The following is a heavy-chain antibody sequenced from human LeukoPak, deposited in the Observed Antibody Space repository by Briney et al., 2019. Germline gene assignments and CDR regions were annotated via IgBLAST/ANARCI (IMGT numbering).Heavy chain of an antibody. Sequence: PSETLSLTCAVFGGSFSAYSWNWIRQSPGKGLEWIGESNHSGSTINNPSLKSRVTISVDMSKNQFSLKLSFVTAADTAVYYCALRPRGVRRLDYWGQGTLVTVSS. CDR2: SNHSGST. CDR1: GGSFSAYS. V-gene: IGHV4-34*01. CDR3: ALRPRGVRRLDY. D-gene: IGHD2-21*01. J-gene: IGHJ4*02.